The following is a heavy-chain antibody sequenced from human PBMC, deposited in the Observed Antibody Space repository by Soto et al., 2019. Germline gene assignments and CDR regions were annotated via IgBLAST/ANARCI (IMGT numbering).Heavy chain of an antibody. CDR3: ARGGYSRGWSFDY. D-gene: IGHD6-19*01. CDR2: ISGGGDGT. V-gene: IGHV3-23*01. J-gene: IGHJ4*02. CDR1: GFTFSNYA. Sequence: PGESLKISCAASGFTFSNYAMSWVRRAPGTGLEWVSTISGGGDGTYYSDSVKGRFTISRDNSKNTLYLQINSLRADDTAVFHCARGGYSRGWSFDYWGQGTLVTVSS.